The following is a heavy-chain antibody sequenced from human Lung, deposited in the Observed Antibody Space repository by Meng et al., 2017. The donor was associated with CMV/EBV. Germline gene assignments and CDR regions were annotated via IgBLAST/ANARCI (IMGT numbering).Heavy chain of an antibody. Sequence: GGSXRLXCAASGFTFDDYGMNWVRQAPGKGLEWVSSISSSSSYIYYADSVKGRFTISRDNAKNSLYLQMNSLRAEDTAVYYCARDAEQLVRGGGMDVWGQGTXVTVSS. CDR1: GFTFDDYG. V-gene: IGHV3-21*01. D-gene: IGHD6-6*01. CDR3: ARDAEQLVRGGGMDV. J-gene: IGHJ6*02. CDR2: ISSSSSYI.